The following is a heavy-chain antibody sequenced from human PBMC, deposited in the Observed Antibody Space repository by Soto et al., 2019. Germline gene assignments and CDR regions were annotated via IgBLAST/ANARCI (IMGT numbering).Heavy chain of an antibody. CDR1: GGTFSSYA. J-gene: IGHJ6*02. CDR2: IIPIFGTS. V-gene: IGHV1-69*01. D-gene: IGHD6-13*01. CDR3: ASGSYSSSSYYYYYGMDV. Sequence: QVQLVQSGAEVKKPGSSVKVSCKASGGTFSSYAISWVRQAPGQGLEWMGGIIPIFGTSNYAQKFQGRVTITADEYTSTAYMELSSRRSEDTAVYYCASGSYSSSSYYYYYGMDVRGQGTTVTVSS.